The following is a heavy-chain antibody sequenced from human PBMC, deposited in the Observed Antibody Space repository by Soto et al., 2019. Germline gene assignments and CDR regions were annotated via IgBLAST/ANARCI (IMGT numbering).Heavy chain of an antibody. CDR2: TIPLFGTA. J-gene: IGHJ6*02. CDR1: GGTFSTYY. Sequence: QVQLVQSGAEVKKPVSSVKVSGKASGGTFSTYYISWVRQSPGQGLQWMGGTIPLFGTANYAQKSQGRLTITADESTSTAYMELSSLRSEDTAVYYCARGGQQPKPSYYDTKAVWGQGTTVPVSS. CDR3: ARGGQQPKPSYYDTKAV. D-gene: IGHD6-13*01. V-gene: IGHV1-69*01.